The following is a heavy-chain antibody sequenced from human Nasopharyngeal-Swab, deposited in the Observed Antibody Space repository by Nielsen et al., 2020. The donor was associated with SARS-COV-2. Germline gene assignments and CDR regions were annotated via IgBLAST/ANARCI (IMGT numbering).Heavy chain of an antibody. Sequence: ASVKVSCKVSGYTLTELSMHWVRQAPGKGLEGMGGFDPEDGETIYAQKFQGRVTMTEDTSTDTAYMELSSLRSEDTAVYYCATGAVVAATGWFDPWGQGTLVTVSS. CDR3: ATGAVVAATGWFDP. V-gene: IGHV1-24*01. D-gene: IGHD2-15*01. J-gene: IGHJ5*02. CDR2: FDPEDGET. CDR1: GYTLTELS.